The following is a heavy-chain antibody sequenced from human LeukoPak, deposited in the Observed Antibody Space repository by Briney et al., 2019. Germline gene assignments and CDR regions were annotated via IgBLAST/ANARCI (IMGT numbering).Heavy chain of an antibody. CDR3: ARYDRIAFTHDF. J-gene: IGHJ4*02. V-gene: IGHV4-59*01. D-gene: IGHD3-22*01. CDR2: IYYRGST. CDR1: GGSISSYF. Sequence: PSETLSLTCTVSGGSISSYFWSWLRQPPGKGLEWIGYIYYRGSTKYNSSIKSRVTISMDTSKNQFSLRLSSVTASDTAVYYCARYDRIAFTHDFWGQGTLVTVSS.